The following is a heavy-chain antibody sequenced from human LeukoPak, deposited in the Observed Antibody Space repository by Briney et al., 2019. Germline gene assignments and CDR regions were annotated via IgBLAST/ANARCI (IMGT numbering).Heavy chain of an antibody. D-gene: IGHD5-24*01. CDR2: MSGSGGST. CDR3: ARDLEMATIMDAFDI. CDR1: GFTFSSYA. V-gene: IGHV3-23*01. J-gene: IGHJ3*02. Sequence: PGGSLRLSCAASGFTFSSYAMSWVRQAPGKGLEWVSGMSGSGGSTYYADSVKGRFTISRDNSKNTLYLQMNSLRAEDTAVYYCARDLEMATIMDAFDIWGQGTMVTVSS.